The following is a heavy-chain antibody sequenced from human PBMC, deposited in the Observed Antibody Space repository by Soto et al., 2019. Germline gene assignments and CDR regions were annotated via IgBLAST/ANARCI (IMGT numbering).Heavy chain of an antibody. CDR3: TTSTFCIGGSCYPWDVFDV. J-gene: IGHJ3*01. CDR1: GITFSNAW. Sequence: GGSLRLSCTASGITFSNAWMTWVRQVPGKGLEWVGRIKAKTDGGTTDYAAPVKDRFTISRDDSKDTLYLQMNSLETEDTALYYCTTSTFCIGGSCYPWDVFDVWGQGTMVTVSS. CDR2: IKAKTDGGTT. V-gene: IGHV3-15*01. D-gene: IGHD2-15*01.